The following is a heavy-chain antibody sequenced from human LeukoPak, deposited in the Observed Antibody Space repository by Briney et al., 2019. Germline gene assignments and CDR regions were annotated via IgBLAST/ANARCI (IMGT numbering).Heavy chain of an antibody. CDR2: IYSSGST. CDR1: GDSISSSHYY. J-gene: IGHJ4*02. D-gene: IGHD2-21*02. Sequence: PSETLSLTCTVSGDSISSSHYYWSWIRQPPGKGLEWIGYIYSSGSTNYNPSLKSRITISVDTSKNQFSLKLSSVTAADTAVYYCARFAYCGGHCWYYFDYWGQGSLVTVSS. CDR3: ARFAYCGGHCWYYFDY. V-gene: IGHV4-61*01.